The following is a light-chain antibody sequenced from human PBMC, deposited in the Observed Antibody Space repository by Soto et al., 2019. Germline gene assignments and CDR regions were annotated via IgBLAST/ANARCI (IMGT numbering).Light chain of an antibody. Sequence: QSVLTQPASVSGSPRQSITISCTGASSDVGGYTYVSWYQQHPGKAPKLIIYEVNNRPSGVSHRFSGSKSGNTASLTISGLQAEDEADYYCQSYDSSLSGSRVFGTGTKVNVL. CDR2: EVN. CDR3: QSYDSSLSGSRV. CDR1: SSDVGGYTY. V-gene: IGLV2-14*01. J-gene: IGLJ1*01.